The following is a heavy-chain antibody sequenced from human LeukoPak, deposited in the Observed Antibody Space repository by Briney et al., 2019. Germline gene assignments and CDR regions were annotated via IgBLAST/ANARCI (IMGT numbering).Heavy chain of an antibody. D-gene: IGHD3-22*01. CDR2: IKSKTDGGTT. Sequence: GGSLGLSCAASGFTFSNAWMSWVRQAPGKGLEWVGRIKSKTDGGTTDYAAPVKGRFTISRDDSKNTLYLQMNSLKTEDTAVYYCTTEDIVVVQYGGLPGYWGQGTLVTVSS. CDR1: GFTFSNAW. CDR3: TTEDIVVVQYGGLPGY. J-gene: IGHJ4*02. V-gene: IGHV3-15*01.